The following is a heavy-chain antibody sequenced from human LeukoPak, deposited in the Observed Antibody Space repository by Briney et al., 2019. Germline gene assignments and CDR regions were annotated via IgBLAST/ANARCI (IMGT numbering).Heavy chain of an antibody. CDR2: INPNSGGT. CDR3: ARWGSRAVFDY. Sequence: GASVKVSCKASGYTFAGYYMHWVRQAPGQGLGWMGWINPNSGGTNYAQKFQGRVAMTRDTSISTAYMELSRLRSDDTAVYYCARWGSRAVFDYWGQGTLVTVSS. CDR1: GYTFAGYY. V-gene: IGHV1-2*02. D-gene: IGHD7-27*01. J-gene: IGHJ4*02.